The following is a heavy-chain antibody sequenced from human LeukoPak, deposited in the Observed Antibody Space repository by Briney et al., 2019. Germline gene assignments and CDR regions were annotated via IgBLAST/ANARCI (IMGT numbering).Heavy chain of an antibody. Sequence: PSETLSLTCTVSGGSISSYYWSWIRQPPGKGLEWIGYIFYSGSTNYNPSIKSRVTISVDTSKNQVSLKLRSVTAADTAVYYCARTDPSFDYWGQGTLVTVSS. V-gene: IGHV4-59*08. J-gene: IGHJ4*02. CDR2: IFYSGST. CDR1: GGSISSYY. CDR3: ARTDPSFDY.